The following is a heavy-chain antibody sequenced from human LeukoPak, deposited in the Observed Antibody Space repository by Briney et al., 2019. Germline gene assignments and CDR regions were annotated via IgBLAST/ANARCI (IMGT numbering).Heavy chain of an antibody. D-gene: IGHD3-22*01. CDR3: AKLKGPTYDSSGYYYFYFDY. J-gene: IGHJ4*02. CDR1: GFSLSTYG. CDR2: IGGYDHST. V-gene: IGHV3-23*01. Sequence: GGSLRLSCAASGFSLSTYGMSWVRQPPGKGLEWVAGIGGYDHSTYYADSVKGRFTISRDNSKNTLYLQMNSLRAEDTAVYYCAKLKGPTYDSSGYYYFYFDYWGQGTLVTVSS.